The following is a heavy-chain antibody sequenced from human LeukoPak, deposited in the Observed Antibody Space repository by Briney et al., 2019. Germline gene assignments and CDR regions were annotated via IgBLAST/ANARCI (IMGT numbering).Heavy chain of an antibody. V-gene: IGHV1-2*02. CDR1: GYTFIGYY. CDR2: INPSSGDT. J-gene: IGHJ4*02. CDR3: ARGNGPENS. Sequence: ASVKDSCKASGYTFIGYYMYWVRQAPGHGLEWMGWINPSSGDTDYPQKFQGRVTMTRDTSINTGYMELRRLTSDDTAVYYSARGNGPENSWGQGTLVTVSS. D-gene: IGHD2-8*01.